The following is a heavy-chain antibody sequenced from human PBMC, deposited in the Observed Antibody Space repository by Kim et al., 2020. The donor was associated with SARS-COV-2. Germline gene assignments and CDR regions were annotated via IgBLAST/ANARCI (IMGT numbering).Heavy chain of an antibody. CDR3: VGQMSSTMFEY. CDR1: GFTVSSNY. V-gene: IGHV3-66*04. D-gene: IGHD3-10*02. CDR2: IYSGGNT. J-gene: IGHJ4*02. Sequence: GGSLRLSCAASGFTVSSNYMSWVRQAPGKGLEWVSVIYSGGNTYHADSVVGRFTISRDISKNTLYLQMNSLRAEDTAVYYCVGQMSSTMFEYWGQGTLVSVSS.